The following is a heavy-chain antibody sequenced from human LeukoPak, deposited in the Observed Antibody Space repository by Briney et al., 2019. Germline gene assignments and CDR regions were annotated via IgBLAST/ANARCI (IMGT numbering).Heavy chain of an antibody. J-gene: IGHJ4*02. CDR2: IYYSGST. CDR1: GGSISSSSYY. D-gene: IGHD3-3*01. CDR3: ASRGNDFWSGYYPSYFDY. Sequence: PSETLSLTCTVSGGSISSSSYYWGWIRQPPGKGLEWIGSIYYSGSTYYNPSLKSRVTISVDTSKNQFSLKLSSVTAADTAVYYCASRGNDFWSGYYPSYFDYWGQGTLVTVSS. V-gene: IGHV4-39*01.